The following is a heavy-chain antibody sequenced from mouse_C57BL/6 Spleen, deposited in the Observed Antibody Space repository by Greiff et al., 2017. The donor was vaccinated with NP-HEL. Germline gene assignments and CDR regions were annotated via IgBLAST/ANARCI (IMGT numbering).Heavy chain of an antibody. CDR1: GYTFTSYW. CDR3: ARRAYYYGSSLYYFDY. Sequence: QVQLQQPGAELVRPGSSVKLSCKASGYTFTSYWMHWVKQRPIQGLEWIGNIDPSDSETHYNQKFKDKATLTVDKSSSTAYMQLSSLTSEDSAVYYCARRAYYYGSSLYYFDYWGQGTTLTVSS. CDR2: IDPSDSET. D-gene: IGHD1-1*01. J-gene: IGHJ2*01. V-gene: IGHV1-52*01.